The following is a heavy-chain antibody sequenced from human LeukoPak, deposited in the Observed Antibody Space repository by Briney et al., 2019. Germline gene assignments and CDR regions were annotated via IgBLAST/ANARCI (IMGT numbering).Heavy chain of an antibody. J-gene: IGHJ4*02. Sequence: PGGYLRPSCAASGFTVSTDNMSWVRQVQGKGLEWVSVVYSGNDGTNYAASVRGRFTISRDDSKNMVYLQMNNLRLEDAAVYYCTKRSRGYYDYWGQGTLVTVSS. V-gene: IGHV3-66*02. D-gene: IGHD3-10*01. CDR2: VYSGNDGT. CDR3: TKRSRGYYDY. CDR1: GFTVSTDN.